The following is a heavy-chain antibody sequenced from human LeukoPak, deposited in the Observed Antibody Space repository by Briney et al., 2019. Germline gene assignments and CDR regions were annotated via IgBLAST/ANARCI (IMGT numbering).Heavy chain of an antibody. D-gene: IGHD3-10*01. J-gene: IGHJ4*02. CDR1: GFTFSSYE. V-gene: IGHV3-48*03. CDR2: TSSSGSTI. CDR3: ARDLDYYGSGSSDYYFDY. Sequence: GGSLRLSCAASGFTFSSYEMNWVRQAPGKGLEWVSYTSSSGSTIYYADSVKGRFTISRDNAKNSLYLQMNSLRAEDTAVYYCARDLDYYGSGSSDYYFDYWGQGTLVTVSS.